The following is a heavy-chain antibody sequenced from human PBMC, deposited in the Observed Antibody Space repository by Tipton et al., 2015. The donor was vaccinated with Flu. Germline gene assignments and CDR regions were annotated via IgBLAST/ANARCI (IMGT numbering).Heavy chain of an antibody. CDR1: GGSIRGYF. CDR3: VRDQGFGDGLTYDYYGMDV. J-gene: IGHJ6*02. Sequence: LRLSCAVSGGSIRGYFWTWIRQPPGKGLEWIGYVYNSGSPHYNPPLRSRVTISVDTSKSQLSLNLKSVTAADTAVYYCVRDQGFGDGLTYDYYGMDVWGQGTTVTVSS. D-gene: IGHD3-10*01. V-gene: IGHV4-59*12. CDR2: VYNSGSP.